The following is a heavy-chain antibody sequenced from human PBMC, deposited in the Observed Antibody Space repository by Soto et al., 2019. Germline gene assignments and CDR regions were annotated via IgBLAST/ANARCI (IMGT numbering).Heavy chain of an antibody. CDR2: INRDGSTT. Sequence: EVQLVESGGGSVQPGGSLRLSCAASGFTFSSYWMYWVRQAPAKGLVWVSRINRDGSTTTYADFVQGRFTISRDNAKNTVYLQMNSLRTEDTAVYYCTRDLNWGATDYWGPGTLVTVSS. CDR1: GFTFSSYW. D-gene: IGHD7-27*01. J-gene: IGHJ4*02. CDR3: TRDLNWGATDY. V-gene: IGHV3-74*01.